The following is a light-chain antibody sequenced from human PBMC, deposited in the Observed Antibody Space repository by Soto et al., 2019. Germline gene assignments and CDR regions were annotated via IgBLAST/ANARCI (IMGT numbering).Light chain of an antibody. Sequence: QSSLTRPAYASGSPGQSNTISSLQTRSDVGGYNSVSWYQHHPGKAHKLILYDVGDRPFVVSYRFSGSKSGNTASLTIFGLPAGEKADYFCSSYTSSMTGVFGSGTKVTVL. J-gene: IGLJ1*01. CDR1: RSDVGGYNS. CDR2: DVG. V-gene: IGLV2-14*03. CDR3: SSYTSSMTGV.